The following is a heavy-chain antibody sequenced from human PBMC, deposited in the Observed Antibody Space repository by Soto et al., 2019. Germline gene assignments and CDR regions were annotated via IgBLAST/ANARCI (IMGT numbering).Heavy chain of an antibody. J-gene: IGHJ4*02. CDR2: VYYSGTT. V-gene: IGHV4-59*08. CDR1: GGSISTYY. Sequence: PSETLSLTCTVSGGSISTYYWSWIRQPPGKGLEWIGHVYYSGTTNYNASLKSRVTISVDTARNYFSLKLTSVTAADTAVYYCGRPSVPATWGPFDYWGQGTLVTVSS. CDR3: GRPSVPATWGPFDY. D-gene: IGHD6-19*01.